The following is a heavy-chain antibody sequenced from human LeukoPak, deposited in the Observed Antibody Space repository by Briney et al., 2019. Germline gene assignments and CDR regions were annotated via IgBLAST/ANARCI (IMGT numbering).Heavy chain of an antibody. V-gene: IGHV4-30-2*01. J-gene: IGHJ5*02. D-gene: IGHD6-13*01. CDR2: IYHSGST. Sequence: SETLSLTCAVSGGSISSGGYSWSWIRQPPGKGLEWIGYIYHSGSTYYNPSLKSRVTISVDRSKNQFSLKLSSVTAVDTAVYYCARSVAAAGTGNGWFDPWGQGTLVTVSS. CDR3: ARSVAAAGTGNGWFDP. CDR1: GGSISSGGYS.